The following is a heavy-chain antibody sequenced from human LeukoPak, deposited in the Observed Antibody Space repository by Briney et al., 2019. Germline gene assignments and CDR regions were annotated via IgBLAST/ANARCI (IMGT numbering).Heavy chain of an antibody. Sequence: ASVKVSCKVSEYTLTELSMHWVRPALGKGLEWLGGFYPEDGEIIYAQKFQGRVTMSDDTSTDTAYMELGSLRSDDTAVYYCAADRGDYSGSYWTEFDIWGQGTMVTVSS. CDR2: FYPEDGEI. D-gene: IGHD1-26*01. V-gene: IGHV1-24*01. CDR3: AADRGDYSGSYWTEFDI. CDR1: EYTLTELS. J-gene: IGHJ3*02.